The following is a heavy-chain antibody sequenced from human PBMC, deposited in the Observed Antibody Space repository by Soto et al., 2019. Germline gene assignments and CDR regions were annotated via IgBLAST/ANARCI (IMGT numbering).Heavy chain of an antibody. D-gene: IGHD6-19*01. CDR3: ARDSPALAGSYFDY. Sequence: QVHLQESGPGLVKPSQTLSLTCTVSGGSISSVDYFWSWIRQHPGKGLEWIGYIYYSGNPYYNPSLKTRVTISVDTSKNQFSLKLSSVTAADTAVYYCARDSPALAGSYFDYWGQGTLVTVSS. V-gene: IGHV4-31*03. CDR2: IYYSGNP. CDR1: GGSISSVDYF. J-gene: IGHJ4*02.